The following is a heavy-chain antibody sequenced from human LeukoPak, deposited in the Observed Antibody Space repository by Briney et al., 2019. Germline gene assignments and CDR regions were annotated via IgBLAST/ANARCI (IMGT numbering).Heavy chain of an antibody. CDR3: ARGPVTAGSNYFDY. J-gene: IGHJ4*02. D-gene: IGHD4-11*01. CDR1: GGSINSYF. V-gene: IGHV4-59*01. Sequence: SETLSLTCTVSVSGGSINSYFWSWIRQPPEKGLEWIGYISYSGSTNYIPSLKSRVTMSVDTSKNQFSLKLSSVTAADTAVYYCARGPVTAGSNYFDYWGQGILVTVSS. CDR2: ISYSGST.